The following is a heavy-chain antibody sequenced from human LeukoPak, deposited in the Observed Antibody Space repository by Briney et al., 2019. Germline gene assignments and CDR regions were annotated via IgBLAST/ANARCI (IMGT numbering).Heavy chain of an antibody. Sequence: ASVKVSCKASGYTFTGYYMHWVRQAPGQGLEWMGWINPNSSGTNYAQKFQGRVTMTRDTSISTAYMELSRLRSDDTAVYYCARDSQPRYYDILTGPPYYYGMDVWGQGTTVTVSS. CDR3: ARDSQPRYYDILTGPPYYYGMDV. CDR1: GYTFTGYY. J-gene: IGHJ6*02. V-gene: IGHV1-2*02. CDR2: INPNSSGT. D-gene: IGHD3-9*01.